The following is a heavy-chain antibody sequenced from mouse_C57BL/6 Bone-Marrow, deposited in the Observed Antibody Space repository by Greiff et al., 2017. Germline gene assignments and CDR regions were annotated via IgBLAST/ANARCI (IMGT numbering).Heavy chain of an antibody. CDR2: IYPGSGST. CDR3: ARPYYSNGWYFDV. Sequence: VQLQQPGAELVKPGASVKMSCKASGYTFTSYWITWVKQRPGQGLEWIGDIYPGSGSTNYNEKFKSKATLTVDTSSSTAYMQLSSLTSEDSAVYYGARPYYSNGWYFDVWGTGTTVTVSS. V-gene: IGHV1-55*01. J-gene: IGHJ1*03. D-gene: IGHD2-5*01. CDR1: GYTFTSYW.